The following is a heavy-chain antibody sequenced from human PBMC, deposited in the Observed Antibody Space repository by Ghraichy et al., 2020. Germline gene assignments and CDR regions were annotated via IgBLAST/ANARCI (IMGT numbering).Heavy chain of an antibody. CDR2: ISSSGT. CDR3: AKCQFRSSGGDY. J-gene: IGHJ4*02. CDR1: GFTFSSYA. Sequence: GGSLRLSCAASGFTFSSYAMSWVRQAPGKGLEWVSTISSSGTYYADSVKGRFAISRDNSKNTLYLQMNSLRAEDTAVYYCAKCQFRSSGGDYWGLGTLVTVSS. D-gene: IGHD6-6*01. V-gene: IGHV3-23*01.